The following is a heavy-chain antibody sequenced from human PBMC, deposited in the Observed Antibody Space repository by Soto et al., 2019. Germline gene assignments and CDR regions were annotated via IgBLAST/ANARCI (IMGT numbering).Heavy chain of an antibody. CDR2: INTTLGNA. Sequence: ASVKVSCKASGYTFTNNAMHWVRQAPAQGLEWMGRINTTLGNANYAQKFQGRITITTDTSTTTAYMELSSLRSEDTAVYYCANSHSQQQLVPPSESWGQGTLVTVSS. D-gene: IGHD6-13*01. V-gene: IGHV1-3*04. CDR1: GYTFTNNA. J-gene: IGHJ5*02. CDR3: ANSHSQQQLVPPSES.